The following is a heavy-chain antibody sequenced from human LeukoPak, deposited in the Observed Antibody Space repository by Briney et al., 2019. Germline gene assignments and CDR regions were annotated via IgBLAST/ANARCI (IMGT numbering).Heavy chain of an antibody. CDR1: GYTFTSYY. CDR2: INPSGGST. CDR3: ARETTTVTTWAYYYYMDV. Sequence: ASVKVSCKASGYTFTSYYMHWVRQAPGQGLEWMGIINPSGGSTSYAQKFQGRVTMTRDMSTSTVYMELSSLRSEDTAVYYCARETTTVTTWAYYYYMDVWGKGTTVTVSS. V-gene: IGHV1-46*01. D-gene: IGHD4-17*01. J-gene: IGHJ6*03.